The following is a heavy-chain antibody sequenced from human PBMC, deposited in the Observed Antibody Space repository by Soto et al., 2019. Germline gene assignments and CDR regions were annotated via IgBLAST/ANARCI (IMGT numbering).Heavy chain of an antibody. Sequence: ASVKVSCKASGYTFTSYYMHWVRQAPGQGLEWMGIINPSGGSTSYAQKFQGRVTMTRDTSTSTVYMELSSLRSEDTAVYYCASHLVGGYYYYCMDVWGQGTTVTVSS. CDR2: INPSGGST. CDR3: ASHLVGGYYYYCMDV. CDR1: GYTFTSYY. V-gene: IGHV1-46*01. D-gene: IGHD1-26*01. J-gene: IGHJ6*02.